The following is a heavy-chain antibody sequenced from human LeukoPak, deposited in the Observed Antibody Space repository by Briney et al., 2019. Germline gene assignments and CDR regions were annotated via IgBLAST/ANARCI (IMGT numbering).Heavy chain of an antibody. V-gene: IGHV4-39*07. D-gene: IGHD2-15*01. Sequence: SSETLSLTCTVSGGSISSSGYYWGWIRQPPGKGLEWIGSIYYSGSTYYNPSLKSRVTISVDTSKNQFSLKLSSVTAADTAVYYCARRKHPLAAAYWYFDLWGRGTLVTVSS. CDR1: GGSISSSGYY. J-gene: IGHJ2*01. CDR3: ARRKHPLAAAYWYFDL. CDR2: IYYSGST.